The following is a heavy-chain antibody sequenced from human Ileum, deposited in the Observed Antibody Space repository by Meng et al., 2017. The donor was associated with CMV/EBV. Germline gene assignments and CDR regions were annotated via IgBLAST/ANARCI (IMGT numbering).Heavy chain of an antibody. CDR2: IIPLYGTT. CDR3: ARGLVVVPAASYGMDV. Sequence: SVKVSCKASGYTFTTCDINWVRQAPGQGLEWMGGIIPLYGTTNYAQNYQGRVTITTDESTSTAYMELSSLRSEDTAVYYCARGLVVVPAASYGMDVWGQGTTVTVSS. V-gene: IGHV1-69*05. CDR1: GYTFTTCD. J-gene: IGHJ6*02. D-gene: IGHD2-2*01.